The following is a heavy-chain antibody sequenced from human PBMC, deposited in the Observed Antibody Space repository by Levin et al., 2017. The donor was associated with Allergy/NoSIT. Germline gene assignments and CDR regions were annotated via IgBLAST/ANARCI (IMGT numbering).Heavy chain of an antibody. V-gene: IGHV3-23*01. D-gene: IGHD1-14*01. CDR2: ITGSGGST. Sequence: GGSLRLSCAASGFTFSSYAMSWVRQAPGKGLEWVSTITGSGGSTYYADSVKGRFTISRDNSKNTVHLQMNSLRAEDTAVYYCAKGTLSDYYYYYGMDVWGQGTTVTVSS. CDR1: GFTFSSYA. J-gene: IGHJ6*02. CDR3: AKGTLSDYYYYYGMDV.